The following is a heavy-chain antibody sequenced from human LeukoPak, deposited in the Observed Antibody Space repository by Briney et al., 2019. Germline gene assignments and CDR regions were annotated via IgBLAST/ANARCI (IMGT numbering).Heavy chain of an antibody. V-gene: IGHV4-4*07. CDR3: AIGSASTDAIPFDI. CDR1: GGSLSALC. J-gene: IGHJ3*02. Sequence: KPSETLSLTWCSYGGSLSALCWIWVRQPAGKGLEWIGRIYSSGNTNYNPSLKSRVTMSVDTSKNQFSLKLSSVTAADTAVYYCAIGSASTDAIPFDIWGQGTVVTVSS. D-gene: IGHD2-2*02. CDR2: IYSSGNT.